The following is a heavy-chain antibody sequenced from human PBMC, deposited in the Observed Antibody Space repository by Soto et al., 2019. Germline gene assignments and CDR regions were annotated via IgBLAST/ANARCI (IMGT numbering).Heavy chain of an antibody. V-gene: IGHV3-33*01. CDR2: IWYDGSNK. CDR3: ARDGVVVVAATYYYYMDV. Sequence: PGGSLRLSCAASGFTFSSYGMHWVRQAPGKGLEWVAVIWYDGSNKYYADSVKGRFTISRDNSKNTLYLQMNSLRAEDTAVYYCARDGVVVVAATYYYYMDVWGKGTTVTVSS. J-gene: IGHJ6*03. D-gene: IGHD2-15*01. CDR1: GFTFSSYG.